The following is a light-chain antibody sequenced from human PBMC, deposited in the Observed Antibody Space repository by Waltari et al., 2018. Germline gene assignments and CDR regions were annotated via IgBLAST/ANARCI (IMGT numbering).Light chain of an antibody. CDR1: QSIFYSSNNKDY. CDR2: WAS. J-gene: IGKJ2*01. CDR3: QQYRDTPYT. Sequence: DIVMTQSPDSLAVSLGEMATIHCNSSQSIFYSSNNKDYLALYQLKPGQPPKLLIYWASTRESGVPDRFSGSGTGTDFTLTISSLQTEDVATYYCQQYRDTPYTFGQGTNLEI. V-gene: IGKV4-1*01.